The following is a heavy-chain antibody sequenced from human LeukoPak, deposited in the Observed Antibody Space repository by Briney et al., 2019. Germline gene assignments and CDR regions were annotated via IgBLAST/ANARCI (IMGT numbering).Heavy chain of an antibody. D-gene: IGHD3-10*01. Sequence: GGPLRLSCAASGSPFGGYARSWAPKAPGKGRDGASAISGSGGSTYYADSVKGRFTISRDNSKNTLYLQMNSLRAEDTAVYYCAKDINPFYGSGSDYWGQGTLVTVSS. CDR3: AKDINPFYGSGSDY. CDR1: GSPFGGYA. CDR2: ISGSGGST. J-gene: IGHJ4*02. V-gene: IGHV3-23*01.